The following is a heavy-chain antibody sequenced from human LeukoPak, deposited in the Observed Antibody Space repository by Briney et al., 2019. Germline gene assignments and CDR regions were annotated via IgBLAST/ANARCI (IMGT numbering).Heavy chain of an antibody. CDR1: GGSISGYY. Sequence: PSETLSLTCTVSGGSISGYYWSWIRQPPGKGLEWIGYLYYSVSTNYNPSLKSRVTISVDTSKNQFSLKLSSVTAADTAVYYCARDEDSAYGSGSYLSWGQGTLVTVSS. CDR2: LYYSVST. CDR3: ARDEDSAYGSGSYLS. D-gene: IGHD3-10*01. J-gene: IGHJ5*02. V-gene: IGHV4-59*01.